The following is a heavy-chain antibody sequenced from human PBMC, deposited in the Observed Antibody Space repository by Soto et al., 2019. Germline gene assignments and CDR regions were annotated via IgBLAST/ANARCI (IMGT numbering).Heavy chain of an antibody. CDR2: IRVHNGNT. J-gene: IGHJ4*02. CDR3: VRDLDGSGSYYTGY. CDR1: GYNFINYG. Sequence: QVHLVQSGVEVKKPGASVKVSCKASGYNFINYGITWVRQAPGQGLEWMGWIRVHNGNTNYAQNLQGRVTMTTDTSTSTAYMELRSLRSYDTAVYYCVRDLDGSGSYYTGYWGPGTLVTVSS. D-gene: IGHD3-10*01. V-gene: IGHV1-18*01.